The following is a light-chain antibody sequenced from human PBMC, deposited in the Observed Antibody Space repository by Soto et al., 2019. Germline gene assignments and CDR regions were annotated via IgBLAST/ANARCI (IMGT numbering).Light chain of an antibody. Sequence: EIVMTQSPATLSVSPGERATLSCRASQSVSSNLAWYQQKPGQAPRLLIYVASTRATGIPARFSGSGSGTEFTLTISSLQSEDFAVYYCQQYNNWPPWTFDQGTKVEIE. CDR1: QSVSSN. J-gene: IGKJ1*01. CDR2: VAS. CDR3: QQYNNWPPWT. V-gene: IGKV3-15*01.